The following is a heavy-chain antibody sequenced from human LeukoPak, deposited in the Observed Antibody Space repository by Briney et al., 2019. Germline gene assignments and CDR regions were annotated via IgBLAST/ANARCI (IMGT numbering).Heavy chain of an antibody. CDR3: AREPSGSYWYFDL. D-gene: IGHD1-26*01. Sequence: GGSLRLSCAASGFTFNSYAMSWVRQAPGKGLEWVSAISGSGGTTYSADSVKGRFTISRDNSKNTLYVQMNSLRAEDTAVYYCAREPSGSYWYFDLWGRGTLVTVSS. CDR2: ISGSGGTT. CDR1: GFTFNSYA. J-gene: IGHJ2*01. V-gene: IGHV3-23*01.